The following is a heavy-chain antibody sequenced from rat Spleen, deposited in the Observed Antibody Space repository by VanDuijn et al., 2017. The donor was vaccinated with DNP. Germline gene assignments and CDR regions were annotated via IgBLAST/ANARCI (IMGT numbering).Heavy chain of an antibody. CDR2: ISSGGKT. J-gene: IGHJ2*01. CDR1: GFSLTTNG. CDR3: TREREPHNNPYYFDC. V-gene: IGHV2S12*01. Sequence: QVQLKESGPGLVQPSQTLSLTCTVSGFSLTTNGVSWVRQPPGKGLEWIAAISSGGKTYYNSALKSRLSISRDTSKSQVFLRMNSLQTEDTAIYFWTREREPHNNPYYFDCWGQGVMVTVSS. D-gene: IGHD1-10*01.